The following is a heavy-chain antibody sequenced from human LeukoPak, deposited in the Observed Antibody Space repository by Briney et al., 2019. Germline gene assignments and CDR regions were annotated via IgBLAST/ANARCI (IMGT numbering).Heavy chain of an antibody. CDR3: ATLQEVAVAPVVDY. D-gene: IGHD6-19*01. CDR2: IIPIFGTA. CDR1: GGTFSSYA. V-gene: IGHV1-69*13. J-gene: IGHJ4*02. Sequence: SVKVSCKASGGTFSSYAISWVRQAPGQGLEWMGGIIPIFGTANYAQKFQGRVTITADESTSTAYMELSSLRSEDTAVYYCATLQEVAVAPVVDYWGQETLVTASS.